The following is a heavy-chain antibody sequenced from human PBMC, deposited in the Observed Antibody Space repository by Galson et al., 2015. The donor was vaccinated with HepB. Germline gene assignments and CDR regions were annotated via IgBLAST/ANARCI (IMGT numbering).Heavy chain of an antibody. J-gene: IGHJ2*01. CDR1: GDSVSSNSAA. V-gene: IGHV6-1*01. CDR2: TYHRSKWYS. Sequence: CAISGDSVSSNSAAWNWIRQSPSRGLEWLGRTYHRSKWYSDYADSVKSRITIHPDTSKNQFSLQLTSVTPDDTAVYYCARDPLAVAGKDWYFDLWGRGTLVTVSS. D-gene: IGHD6-19*01. CDR3: ARDPLAVAGKDWYFDL.